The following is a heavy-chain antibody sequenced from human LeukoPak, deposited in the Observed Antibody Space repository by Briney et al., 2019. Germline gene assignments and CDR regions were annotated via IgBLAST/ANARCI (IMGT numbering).Heavy chain of an antibody. J-gene: IGHJ2*01. CDR1: GYTFTSYY. CDR3: ARDQYSSGSYWYFDL. Sequence: ASVKVSCKASGYTFTSYYMHWVRQAPGQGLEWMGWINPNSGGTNYAQKFQGRVTMTRDTSISTAYMELSRLRSDDTAVYYCARDQYSSGSYWYFDLWGRGTLVTVSS. D-gene: IGHD6-19*01. V-gene: IGHV1-2*02. CDR2: INPNSGGT.